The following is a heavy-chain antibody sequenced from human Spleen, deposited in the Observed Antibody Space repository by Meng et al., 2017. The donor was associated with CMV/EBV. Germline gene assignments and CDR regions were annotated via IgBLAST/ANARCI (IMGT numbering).Heavy chain of an antibody. D-gene: IGHD1-26*01. CDR3: ARDRDPVGAVFFDY. Sequence: GESLKISCAASGFTVSSNYMSWVRQAPGKGLEWVAVLSFDGKNKDYADSVKGRFTVSRDNSRNTLYLQMTGLRAEETALYYCARDRDPVGAVFFDYWGRGAMVTVSS. CDR2: LSFDGKNK. CDR1: GFTVSSNY. V-gene: IGHV3-30*03. J-gene: IGHJ4*02.